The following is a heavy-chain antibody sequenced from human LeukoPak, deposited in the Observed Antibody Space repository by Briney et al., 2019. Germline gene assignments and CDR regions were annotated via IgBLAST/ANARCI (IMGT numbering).Heavy chain of an antibody. V-gene: IGHV4-34*01. CDR3: ARHLGSRRCSSTSCYLVRWFDP. D-gene: IGHD2-2*01. CDR2: INHSGST. CDR1: GGSFSGYY. Sequence: PSETLSLTCAVYGGSFSGYYWSWIRQPPGKGLEWIGEINHSGSTNYNPSLKSRVTISVDTSKNQFSLKLSSVTAADTAVYYCARHLGSRRCSSTSCYLVRWFDPWGQGTLVTVSS. J-gene: IGHJ5*02.